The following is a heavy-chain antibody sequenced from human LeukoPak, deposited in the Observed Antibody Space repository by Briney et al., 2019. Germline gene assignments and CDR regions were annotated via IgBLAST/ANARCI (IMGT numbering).Heavy chain of an antibody. D-gene: IGHD2-15*01. V-gene: IGHV4-34*01. CDR2: INPRGST. J-gene: IGHJ5*02. CDR1: GGSLSDHY. Sequence: SETLSLTCAAYGGSLSDHYWSWFRQPPGKGLEWIGEINPRGSTIYNPSLKSRVTISVDTSKNQFSLNLSSVTAADTAVYYCAREPGYCSGGSCYGGCFDAWGQGTLVTVSS. CDR3: AREPGYCSGGSCYGGCFDA.